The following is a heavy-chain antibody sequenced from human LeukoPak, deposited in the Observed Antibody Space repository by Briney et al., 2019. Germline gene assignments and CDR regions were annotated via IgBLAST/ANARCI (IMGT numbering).Heavy chain of an antibody. V-gene: IGHV3-72*01. CDR3: VRVGSVSGSDYLDY. J-gene: IGHJ4*02. CDR2: SRNKAKSYTT. D-gene: IGHD6-19*01. CDR1: GFTFSDHF. Sequence: AGGSLRLSCAVSGFTFSDHFLDRVRQAPGKGLEWVGRSRNKAKSYTTEYAASVKGRFTISRDDSKNSLYLQMNSLETEDTAVYYCVRVGSVSGSDYLDYWGQGTLVTVSS.